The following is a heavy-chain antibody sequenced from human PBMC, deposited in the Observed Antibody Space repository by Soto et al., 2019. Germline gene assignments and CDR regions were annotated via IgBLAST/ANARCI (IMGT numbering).Heavy chain of an antibody. Sequence: GGSLRLSCAASGFTFSSYAMHWVRQAPGKGLEWVAVISYDGSNKYYADSVKGRFTISRDNSKNTLYLQMNSLRAEDTAVYYCAVPGGITGTTNAFDIWGQGTMVTVSS. CDR1: GFTFSSYA. J-gene: IGHJ3*02. CDR2: ISYDGSNK. D-gene: IGHD1-7*01. CDR3: AVPGGITGTTNAFDI. V-gene: IGHV3-30-3*01.